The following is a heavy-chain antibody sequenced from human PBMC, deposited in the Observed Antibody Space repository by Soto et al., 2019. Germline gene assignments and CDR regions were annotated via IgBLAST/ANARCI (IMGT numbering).Heavy chain of an antibody. D-gene: IGHD7-27*01. V-gene: IGHV3-23*01. Sequence: VQRLESGGDLVQPGGSLRLSCVASGFILNNYAMSWVRQAPGKGLEWVSTIGGTDGDSDGVPWYEDSVKGRFTISRDSSANTLFLHMDHLSAEDSALYYCVKTGRNWGAFDFWGQGTTVVVSS. CDR2: IGGTDGDSDGVP. CDR1: GFILNNYA. CDR3: VKTGRNWGAFDF. J-gene: IGHJ3*01.